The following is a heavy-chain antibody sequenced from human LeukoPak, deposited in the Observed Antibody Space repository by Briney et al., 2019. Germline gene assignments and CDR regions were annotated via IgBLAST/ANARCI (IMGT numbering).Heavy chain of an antibody. CDR1: GGSISSYY. CDR2: IYYSGST. V-gene: IGHV4-59*08. Sequence: SETLSLTCTVSGGSISSYYWSWIRQPSGKGLEWIGYIYYSGSTNYNPSLKSRVTISVDTSKNQFSLKLSSVTAADTAVYYCARQIKYYYDSSGYSNPVIAFDIWGQGTMVTVSS. D-gene: IGHD3-22*01. J-gene: IGHJ3*02. CDR3: ARQIKYYYDSSGYSNPVIAFDI.